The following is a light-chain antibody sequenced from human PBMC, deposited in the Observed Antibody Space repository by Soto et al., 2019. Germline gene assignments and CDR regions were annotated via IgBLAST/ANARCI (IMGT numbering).Light chain of an antibody. CDR3: QQYGSSIT. CDR2: GAS. CDR1: QSVSSIF. V-gene: IGKV3-20*01. Sequence: EIVLRQSPGTVSLSPGDRATLSCRASQSVSSIFLAWYHQKPGQAPRLLIYGASRRATGIPDRFSGSGSGTDFTLTISRLEPEDFAVYYCQQYGSSITFGQGTRLEIK. J-gene: IGKJ5*01.